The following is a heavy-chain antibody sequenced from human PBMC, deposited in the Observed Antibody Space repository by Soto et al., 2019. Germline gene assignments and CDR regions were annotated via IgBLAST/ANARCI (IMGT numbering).Heavy chain of an antibody. D-gene: IGHD6-19*01. J-gene: IGHJ4*02. Sequence: EVQLVESGGGLVKPGGSLRLSCAASGFTFSNAWMSWVRQAPGKGLEWVGRIKSKTDGGTTDYAAPVKGRFTISRDDSKNTLYLQMNSLKTEDTAVYYCTASGYSSGWYDAFPYWGQGTLVTVSS. CDR1: GFTFSNAW. V-gene: IGHV3-15*01. CDR2: IKSKTDGGTT. CDR3: TASGYSSGWYDAFPY.